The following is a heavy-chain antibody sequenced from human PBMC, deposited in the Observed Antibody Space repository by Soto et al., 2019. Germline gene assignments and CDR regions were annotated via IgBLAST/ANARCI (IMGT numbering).Heavy chain of an antibody. Sequence: SETLSLTCAVYGGSFSGYYWSWIRQPPGKGLEWIGEINHSGSTNYNPSLKSRVTISVDTSKNQFSLKLSSVTAADTAVYYCASGATSIAARPGGMDVWGQGATVTVSS. D-gene: IGHD6-6*01. CDR1: GGSFSGYY. CDR3: ASGATSIAARPGGMDV. CDR2: INHSGST. J-gene: IGHJ6*02. V-gene: IGHV4-34*01.